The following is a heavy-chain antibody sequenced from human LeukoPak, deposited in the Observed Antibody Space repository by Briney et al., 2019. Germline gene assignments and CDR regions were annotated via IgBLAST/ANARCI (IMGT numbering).Heavy chain of an antibody. D-gene: IGHD2-15*01. Sequence: GASVKVSCKASGGTFSSYSISWVRQAPGQGLEWMGGIIPIFGTANYAQNFQGRVTITADESSSTAFMELSSLRSEDTAVYYCARASLARGTPFCFGMDVWGQGTTVIVSS. CDR1: GGTFSSYS. CDR3: ARASLARGTPFCFGMDV. J-gene: IGHJ6*02. CDR2: IIPIFGTA. V-gene: IGHV1-69*13.